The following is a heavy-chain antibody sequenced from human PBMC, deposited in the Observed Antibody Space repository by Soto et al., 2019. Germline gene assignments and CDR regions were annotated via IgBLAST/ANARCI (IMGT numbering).Heavy chain of an antibody. D-gene: IGHD2-15*01. Sequence: ASVKVSCKASGYTFTTYDINWVRQAAGQGLEWMGWMSPDSGTTGYAQKFQGRVTMTRDTSITTAYLELTSLKSEDTAVYYCSRGRPTPVVPLAVRRGAKWFDPWGQGTLVTVSS. CDR1: GYTFTTYD. CDR3: SRGRPTPVVPLAVRRGAKWFDP. V-gene: IGHV1-8*01. J-gene: IGHJ5*02. CDR2: MSPDSGTT.